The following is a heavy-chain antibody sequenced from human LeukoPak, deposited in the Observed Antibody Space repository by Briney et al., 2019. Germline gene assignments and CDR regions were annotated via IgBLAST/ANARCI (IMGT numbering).Heavy chain of an antibody. V-gene: IGHV4-39*01. D-gene: IGHD3-22*01. CDR2: IYYSGST. J-gene: IGHJ4*02. CDR3: ARDYDSSGYYYFDY. Sequence: SETLSLTCTVSGGSISSSSYYWGWIRQPPGKGLEWIVSIYYSGSTYYNPSLKSRVTISVDTSKNQFSLKLSSVTAADTAVYYCARDYDSSGYYYFDYWGQGTLVTVSS. CDR1: GGSISSSSYY.